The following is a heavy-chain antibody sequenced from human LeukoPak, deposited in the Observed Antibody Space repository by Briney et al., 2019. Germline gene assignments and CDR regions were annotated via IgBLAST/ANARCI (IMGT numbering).Heavy chain of an antibody. CDR3: ARQGGGTLGGYYFYGMDV. D-gene: IGHD3-10*01. CDR1: GGSFSGYY. CDR2: INHIGTT. J-gene: IGHJ6*02. Sequence: PSETLSLTCAVYGGSFSGYYWSWIRQPPGKGLEWIGEINHIGTTNHNPSLKSRVTISVDTSKNQSSLRLSSVTAADTAVYYCARQGGGTLGGYYFYGMDVWGQGTTVTVSS. V-gene: IGHV4-34*01.